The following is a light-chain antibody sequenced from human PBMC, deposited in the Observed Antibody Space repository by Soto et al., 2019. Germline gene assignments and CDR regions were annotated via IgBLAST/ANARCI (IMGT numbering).Light chain of an antibody. Sequence: QSALTQPASVSRSPGQAITIPCTGTSRDVGGYNYVSWYQQHPGKAPKLRIYDVSDRPSGVSNRFSGSKSGNTGSLTISGLQAEYEADYYCSSYTSSSTSVFGTAAKLTVL. V-gene: IGLV2-14*01. CDR1: SRDVGGYNY. J-gene: IGLJ1*01. CDR3: SSYTSSSTSV. CDR2: DVS.